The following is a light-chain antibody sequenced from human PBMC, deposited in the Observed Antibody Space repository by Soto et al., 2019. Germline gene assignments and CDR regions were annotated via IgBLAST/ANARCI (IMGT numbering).Light chain of an antibody. V-gene: IGKV1-33*01. CDR3: QHYDSFPYT. CDR1: QDITNY. Sequence: DLQMTQFPSSLSASVGDRVTITCQASQDITNYLNWYQQKPGKAPRLLIYDASNLETGVPSRFGGSGSGTEFNFIISSLQPEDIATYYCQHYDSFPYTFGQGTKVEIK. CDR2: DAS. J-gene: IGKJ2*01.